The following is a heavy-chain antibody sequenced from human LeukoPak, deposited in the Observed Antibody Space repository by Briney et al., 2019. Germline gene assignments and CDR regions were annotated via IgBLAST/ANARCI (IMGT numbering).Heavy chain of an antibody. CDR2: ISYDGSNK. CDR1: GFTFSSYG. CDR3: ANSGSGTDFDY. D-gene: IGHD1-26*01. V-gene: IGHV3-30*18. J-gene: IGHJ4*02. Sequence: GRSLRLSCAASGFTFSSYGMHWVRQAPGKGLEWVAVISYDGSNKYYADSVKGRFTISRDNSKNTLYLQMNSLRAEDTAVYYCANSGSGTDFDYWGQGTLVTVSS.